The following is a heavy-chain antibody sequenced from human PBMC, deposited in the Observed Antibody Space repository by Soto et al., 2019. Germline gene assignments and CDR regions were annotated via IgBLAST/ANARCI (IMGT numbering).Heavy chain of an antibody. J-gene: IGHJ6*02. CDR2: ISSSSSYI. CDR1: GFTFSSYS. CDR3: ARDGEQLVRNYYYYYGMDV. D-gene: IGHD6-6*01. V-gene: IGHV3-21*01. Sequence: GGSLRLSCAASGFTFSSYSMNWVRQAPGKGLEWVSSISSSSSYIYYAGSVKGRFTISRDNAKNSLYLQMNSLRAEDTAVYYCARDGEQLVRNYYYYYGMDVWGQGTTVTVSS.